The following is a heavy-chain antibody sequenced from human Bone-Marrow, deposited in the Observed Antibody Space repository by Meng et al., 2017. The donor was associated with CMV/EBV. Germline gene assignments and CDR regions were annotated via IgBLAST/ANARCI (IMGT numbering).Heavy chain of an antibody. D-gene: IGHD4-11*01. Sequence: KVSCKGSGYSFTSYWIGWVRQMPGKGLEWMGIIYPGDSDTRYSPYFQGQVTISADKSISTAYLQWSSLKASDTAMYHCARTLPYSNYGGLFDYWGQGTLVTVSS. J-gene: IGHJ4*02. CDR2: IYPGDSDT. CDR3: ARTLPYSNYGGLFDY. CDR1: GYSFTSYW. V-gene: IGHV5-51*01.